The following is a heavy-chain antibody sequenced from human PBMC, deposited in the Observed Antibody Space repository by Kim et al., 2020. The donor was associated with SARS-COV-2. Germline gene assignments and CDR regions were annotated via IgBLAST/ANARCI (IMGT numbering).Heavy chain of an antibody. J-gene: IGHJ4*02. CDR2: MYYSGTS. V-gene: IGHV4-39*01. Sequence: SETLSLRCTVSGGSISGNNYYWAWIRQTPGKGLEWIGSMYYSGTSYYNPSLKSRATISEDTSKNQFSLKLTSVTAADTAVYYCATPIAGSSLDYWGQGILVTVSP. D-gene: IGHD3-10*01. CDR1: GGSISGNNYY. CDR3: ATPIAGSSLDY.